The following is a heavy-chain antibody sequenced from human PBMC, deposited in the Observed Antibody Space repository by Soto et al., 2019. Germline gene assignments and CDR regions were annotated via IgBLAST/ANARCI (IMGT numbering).Heavy chain of an antibody. V-gene: IGHV3-7*03. Sequence: PSETLSLTCTVSGGSISSINYYWGWIRQAPGKGLEWVANINQGGGEKYHVDSVKGRFTISRDNAENSLYLQMNSLRAEDTAVYYCARDATYCLDCWGRGTLVTVSS. CDR3: ARDATYCLDC. D-gene: IGHD2-15*01. J-gene: IGHJ4*02. CDR2: INQGGGEK. CDR1: GGSISSINYY.